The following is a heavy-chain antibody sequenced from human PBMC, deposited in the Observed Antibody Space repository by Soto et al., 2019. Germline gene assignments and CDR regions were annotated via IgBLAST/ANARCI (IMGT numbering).Heavy chain of an antibody. D-gene: IGHD3-10*01. Sequence: GGSLRLSCAASGFTFSPSWMHWVRQAPGKGLVWVSRISPDGTSTTYADSVKGRFSISRDDAKNTVYLQMNSLRAEDSAMYYCLRGGPGVPMYYSDYWGQGTQVTVSS. V-gene: IGHV3-74*01. CDR2: ISPDGTST. CDR3: LRGGPGVPMYYSDY. J-gene: IGHJ4*02. CDR1: GFTFSPSW.